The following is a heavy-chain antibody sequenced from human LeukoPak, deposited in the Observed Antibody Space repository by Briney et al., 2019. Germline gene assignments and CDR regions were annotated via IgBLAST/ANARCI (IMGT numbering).Heavy chain of an antibody. V-gene: IGHV3-30*02. Sequence: GGSLRLSCAASGSTFSSYGMHWVRQAPGKGLEWVAFIRYDGSNKYYADSVKGRFTISRDNSKNTLYLQMNSLGAEDTAVYYCAKDWGSETPLHYWGQGTLVTVSS. D-gene: IGHD3-16*01. CDR1: GSTFSSYG. CDR2: IRYDGSNK. CDR3: AKDWGSETPLHY. J-gene: IGHJ4*02.